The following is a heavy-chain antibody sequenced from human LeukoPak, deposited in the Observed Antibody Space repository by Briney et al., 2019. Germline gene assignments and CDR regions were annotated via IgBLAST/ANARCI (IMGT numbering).Heavy chain of an antibody. D-gene: IGHD3-22*01. CDR2: ISSSGSTI. Sequence: GGSLRLSCAASGFTFSDYYMSWIRQAPGKGLEGVSYISSSGSTIYYADSVKGRFTISRDNAKNSLYLQMNSLRAEDTAVYYCARDYYDSSGYPFWEYWGQGTLVTVSS. CDR1: GFTFSDYY. CDR3: ARDYYDSSGYPFWEY. J-gene: IGHJ4*02. V-gene: IGHV3-11*04.